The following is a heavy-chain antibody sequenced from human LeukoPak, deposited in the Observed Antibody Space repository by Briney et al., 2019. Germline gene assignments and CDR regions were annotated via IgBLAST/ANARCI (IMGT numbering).Heavy chain of an antibody. CDR1: GFTFSSYS. J-gene: IGHJ4*02. Sequence: PRGSLRLSCAASGFTFSSYSMNWVRQAPGKGLEWVSSISSSSSYIYYADSVKGRFTISRDNAKNSLYLQMNSLRAEDTAVYYCASGGSNFDYWGQGTLVTVSS. V-gene: IGHV3-21*01. CDR3: ASGGSNFDY. CDR2: ISSSSSYI. D-gene: IGHD3-16*01.